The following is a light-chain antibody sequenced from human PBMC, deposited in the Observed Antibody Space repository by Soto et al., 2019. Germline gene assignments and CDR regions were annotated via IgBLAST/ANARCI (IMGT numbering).Light chain of an antibody. CDR3: QNYNSAPYT. J-gene: IGKJ2*01. Sequence: DIQVTQSPSSLSASVGDRVTITCRASQGISNYLAWYQQKPGKVPKPLIYGASTLQSGVPSRFSGSGSGTDFTLTISSLQPEDVATYYCQNYNSAPYTFGQGNKLEIK. CDR2: GAS. CDR1: QGISNY. V-gene: IGKV1-27*01.